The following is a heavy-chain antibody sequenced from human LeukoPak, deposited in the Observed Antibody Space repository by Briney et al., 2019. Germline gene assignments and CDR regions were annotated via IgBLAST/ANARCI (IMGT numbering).Heavy chain of an antibody. Sequence: PGGSLRLSCAASGFTFSSYAMSWVRQAPGKGLEWVSAISGSGGSTYYADSVKGRFTISRDNSKNTLYLQMNSLRAEDTAVYYCAPTPVISSFYFDYWGQGTLVTSPQ. V-gene: IGHV3-23*01. J-gene: IGHJ4*02. CDR2: ISGSGGST. CDR1: GFTFSSYA. D-gene: IGHD2-21*01. CDR3: APTPVISSFYFDY.